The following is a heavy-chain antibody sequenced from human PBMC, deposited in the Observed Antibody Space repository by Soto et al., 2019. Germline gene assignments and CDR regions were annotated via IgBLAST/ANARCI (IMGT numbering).Heavy chain of an antibody. D-gene: IGHD6-13*01. CDR2: IWYDGSNK. CDR3: ARDGELAGAGPPPPFDY. CDR1: GFTFSSYG. Sequence: QVQLVESGGGVVQPGRSLRLSCAASGFTFSSYGMHWVRQAPGKGLEWVAVIWYDGSNKYYADSVKGRFTISRDNSKNPLDLQRNGPKAEDQAVFYCARDGELAGAGPPPPFDYLGQGTLVTVSS. V-gene: IGHV3-33*01. J-gene: IGHJ4*02.